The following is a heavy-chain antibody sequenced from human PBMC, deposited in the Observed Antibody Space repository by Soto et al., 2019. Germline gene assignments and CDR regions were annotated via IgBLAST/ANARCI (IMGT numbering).Heavy chain of an antibody. CDR2: IIPILGIA. D-gene: IGHD3-22*01. CDR1: GGTFSSYT. Sequence: QVQLVQSGAEVKKPGSSVKVSCKASGGTFSSYTISWVRQAPGQGLEWMGRIIPILGIANYAQKFQGRVTITADKSPSTAYMELSSLRSEDTAVYYCARGGSSGPTDYWGQGTLVTVSS. CDR3: ARGGSSGPTDY. V-gene: IGHV1-69*02. J-gene: IGHJ4*02.